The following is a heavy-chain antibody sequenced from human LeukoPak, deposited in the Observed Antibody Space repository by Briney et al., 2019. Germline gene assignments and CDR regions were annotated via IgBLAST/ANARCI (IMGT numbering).Heavy chain of an antibody. CDR2: IRYDGSNK. V-gene: IGHV3-30*02. CDR3: ARAHLPGIAVAGTFDP. Sequence: PGGSPRLSCAASGFTFSSYGMHWVRQAPGKGLEWVAFIRYDGSNKYYADSVKGRFTISRDNSKNTLYLQMGSLRAEDMAVYYCARAHLPGIAVAGTFDPWGQGTLVTVSS. CDR1: GFTFSSYG. D-gene: IGHD6-19*01. J-gene: IGHJ5*02.